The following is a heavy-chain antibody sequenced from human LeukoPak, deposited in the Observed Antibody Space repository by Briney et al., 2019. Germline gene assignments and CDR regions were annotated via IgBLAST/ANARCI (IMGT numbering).Heavy chain of an antibody. CDR1: GFTFDDYA. V-gene: IGHV3-9*01. CDR3: AKVGCSGGSCWGGFDY. CDR2: ISWNSGGI. J-gene: IGHJ4*02. Sequence: GRSLRLSCAASGFTFDDYAMHWVRQAPGKGLEWVSGISWNSGGIGYADSVKGRFTISRDNAKNSLYLQMNSLRAEDTALYYCAKVGCSGGSCWGGFDYWGQGTLVTVSS. D-gene: IGHD2-15*01.